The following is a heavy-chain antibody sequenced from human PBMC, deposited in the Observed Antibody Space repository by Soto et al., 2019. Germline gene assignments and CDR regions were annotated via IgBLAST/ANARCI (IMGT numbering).Heavy chain of an antibody. D-gene: IGHD3-3*01. CDR1: GYTFTSYG. V-gene: IGHV1-18*01. CDR2: ISAYNGNT. J-gene: IGHJ4*02. Sequence: ASVKVSCKASGYTFTSYGIRWVRQAPGQGLEWMGWISAYNGNTNYAQKLQGRVTMTTDTSTSTAYMELRSLRSDDTAVYYCARDADYDFWSGDAQGPCYFDYWGQGTLVTVYS. CDR3: ARDADYDFWSGDAQGPCYFDY.